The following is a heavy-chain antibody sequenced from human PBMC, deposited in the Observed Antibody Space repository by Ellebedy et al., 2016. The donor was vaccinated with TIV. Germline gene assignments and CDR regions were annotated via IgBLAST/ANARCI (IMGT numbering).Heavy chain of an antibody. D-gene: IGHD1-26*01. CDR2: INTDGTST. J-gene: IGHJ2*01. CDR1: GFSFSSHW. Sequence: GESLKISCAASGFSFSSHWMHWVRQPPGKGLVWVSRINTDGTSTIYADSVKGRFTISRDNSKNTLYLQMNSLRAEDTAVYYCAKAQYSGSYYPHWYFDLWGRGTLVTVSS. CDR3: AKAQYSGSYYPHWYFDL. V-gene: IGHV3-74*01.